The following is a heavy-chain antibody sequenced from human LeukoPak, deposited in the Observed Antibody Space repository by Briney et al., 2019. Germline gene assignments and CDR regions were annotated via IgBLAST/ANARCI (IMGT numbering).Heavy chain of an antibody. CDR2: INPSGGST. D-gene: IGHD2-2*02. CDR1: GYTFTSYY. CDR3: AREYCSSTSCYTGTHMDV. J-gene: IGHJ6*03. Sequence: ASVKVSCKASGYTFTSYYMHGVRQAPGQELEWMGIINPSGGSTSYAQKFQGRVTMTRDMSTSTVYMELSSLRSEDTAVYYCAREYCSSTSCYTGTHMDVWGKGTTVTVSS. V-gene: IGHV1-46*01.